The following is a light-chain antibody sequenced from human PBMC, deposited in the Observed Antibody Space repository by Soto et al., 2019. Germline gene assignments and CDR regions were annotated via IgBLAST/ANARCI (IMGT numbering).Light chain of an antibody. V-gene: IGKV3-15*01. CDR2: GAS. J-gene: IGKJ1*01. Sequence: EIVMTQSPATLSVSPGERATLSCRASQSVSSNLAWYQQRLGQTHRLLISGASTRATGIQARFSGSVSGTEFILTIRSLQSEDFAIYYCKQYNNWPRTFGQGTKVDIK. CDR1: QSVSSN. CDR3: KQYNNWPRT.